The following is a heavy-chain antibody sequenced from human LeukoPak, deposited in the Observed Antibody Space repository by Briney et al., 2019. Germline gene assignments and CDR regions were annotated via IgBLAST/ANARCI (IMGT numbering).Heavy chain of an antibody. V-gene: IGHV3-30*18. CDR1: GFTFSSYG. CDR2: ISYDGSNK. D-gene: IGHD2-2*01. Sequence: GGSLRLSCAASGFTFSSYGMHWVRQAPGKGLEWVAVISYDGSNKYYADSVKGRFTISRDNSKNTLYLQMNSLRAEDTAVYYCAKQGHCSSTSCPTFYYYYYMDVWGKGTTVTVSS. CDR3: AKQGHCSSTSCPTFYYYYYMDV. J-gene: IGHJ6*03.